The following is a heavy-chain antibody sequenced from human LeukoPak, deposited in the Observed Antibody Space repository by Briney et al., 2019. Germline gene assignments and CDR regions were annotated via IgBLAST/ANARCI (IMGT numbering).Heavy chain of an antibody. V-gene: IGHV3-15*01. Sequence: GGSLRLSCAASGFTFSNAWMSWVRQAPGKGLEWVGRIKSKTDGGTTDYAAPVKGRFTISRDDSKNTLYLQMNSLKTEDTAVYYCTTDGILGYCSSTSCQQDAFDTWGQGTMVTVSS. CDR1: GFTFSNAW. D-gene: IGHD2-2*01. CDR2: IKSKTDGGTT. J-gene: IGHJ3*02. CDR3: TTDGILGYCSSTSCQQDAFDT.